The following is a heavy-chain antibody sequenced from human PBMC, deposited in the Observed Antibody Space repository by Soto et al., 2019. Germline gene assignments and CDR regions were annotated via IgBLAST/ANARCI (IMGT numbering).Heavy chain of an antibody. J-gene: IGHJ6*03. Sequence: GGSLRLSCAASGFTFSSLSLTWVRQAPGKGLEWVSSISGSSIYIYYSESVRGRFTISRDNAANSLYLQMNSLRAEDTATYYCAREDDVMSAVGAMDAWGKGTTVTVSS. CDR1: GFTFSSLS. CDR3: AREDDVMSAVGAMDA. D-gene: IGHD2-15*01. CDR2: ISGSSIYI. V-gene: IGHV3-21*06.